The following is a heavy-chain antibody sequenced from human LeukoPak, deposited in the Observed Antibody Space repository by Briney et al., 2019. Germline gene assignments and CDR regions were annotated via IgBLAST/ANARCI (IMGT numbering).Heavy chain of an antibody. CDR2: ISGSGGST. Sequence: SGGSLRLSCAASGFTFSTYGMSWVRQAPGKGLEWVSIISGSGGSTYYADSVKGRFTISRDNSKNTLYLQMKSLRVEDTAVYYCARDRAAADLDYWGQGTLVTVSS. D-gene: IGHD6-13*01. V-gene: IGHV3-23*01. J-gene: IGHJ4*02. CDR1: GFTFSTYG. CDR3: ARDRAAADLDY.